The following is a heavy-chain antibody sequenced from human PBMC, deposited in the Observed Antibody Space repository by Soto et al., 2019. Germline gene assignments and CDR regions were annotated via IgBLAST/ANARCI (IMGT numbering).Heavy chain of an antibody. CDR3: ARDRRGGLEPHFDY. V-gene: IGHV3-48*01. CDR1: GFSFSSYS. J-gene: IGHJ4*02. Sequence: QPGGSLRLSCRASGFSFSSYSIDWVRQAPGKSLEWIAYISSDSLGTYYAASVRGRFTVSRENVKNEVYLQMASLRGEDTGVYYCARDRRGGLEPHFDYWGPGTLVTVSS. CDR2: ISSDSLGT. D-gene: IGHD3-3*01.